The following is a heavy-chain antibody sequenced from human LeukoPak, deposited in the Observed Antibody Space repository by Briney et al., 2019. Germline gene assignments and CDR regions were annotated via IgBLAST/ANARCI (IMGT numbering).Heavy chain of an antibody. CDR1: GYTFTSYG. D-gene: IGHD6-13*01. V-gene: IGHV1-18*01. CDR2: ISAYNGNT. CDR3: AKRVAAAGIFDY. J-gene: IGHJ4*02. Sequence: ASVKVSCKASGYTFTSYGISWVRQAPGQGLEWMGWISAYNGNTNYAQKLQGRVTMTTDTSTSTAYMELRSLRSDDTAVYYCAKRVAAAGIFDYWGQGTLVTVSS.